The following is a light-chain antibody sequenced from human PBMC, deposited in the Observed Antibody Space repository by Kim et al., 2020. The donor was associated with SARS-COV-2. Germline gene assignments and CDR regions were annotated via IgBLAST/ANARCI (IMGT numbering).Light chain of an antibody. CDR2: AKN. Sequence: SSELTQDPAVSVALGQTVRITCQGDSLRIYFATWYQQKAGQAPVLVFYAKNNRPSGIPDRFSGSASGDTAYLTITGAQAEDEADYYCHSRDNSGNHLVFGGGTQLTVL. CDR1: SLRIYF. V-gene: IGLV3-19*01. J-gene: IGLJ3*02. CDR3: HSRDNSGNHLV.